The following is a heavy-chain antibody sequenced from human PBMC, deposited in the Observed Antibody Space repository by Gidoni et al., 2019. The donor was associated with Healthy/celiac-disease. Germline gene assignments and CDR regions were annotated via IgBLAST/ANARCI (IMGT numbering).Heavy chain of an antibody. V-gene: IGHV1-3*01. J-gene: IGHJ4*02. CDR3: AIGYDFWSGSLDY. Sequence: QVQLVQSGAEVKKPGASVKVSCKASGYTFTSYAMHWVRQAPGQRLEWMGWINAGNGNTKYSQKFQGRVTITRDTSASTAYMELSSLRSEDTAVYYCAIGYDFWSGSLDYWGQGTLVTVSS. D-gene: IGHD3-3*01. CDR1: GYTFTSYA. CDR2: INAGNGNT.